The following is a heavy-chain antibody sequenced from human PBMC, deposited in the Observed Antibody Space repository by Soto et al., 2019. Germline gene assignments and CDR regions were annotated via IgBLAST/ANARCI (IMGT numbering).Heavy chain of an antibody. Sequence: GGSLRLSCAASGFTFDDYAMHWVRQAPGKGLEWVSGISWNSGSIGYADSVKGRFTISRDNAKNSLYLQMNSLRAEDTALYYCAKDIAAEDAFDIWGQGTMVTV. CDR1: GFTFDDYA. J-gene: IGHJ3*02. CDR3: AKDIAAEDAFDI. CDR2: ISWNSGSI. D-gene: IGHD6-13*01. V-gene: IGHV3-9*01.